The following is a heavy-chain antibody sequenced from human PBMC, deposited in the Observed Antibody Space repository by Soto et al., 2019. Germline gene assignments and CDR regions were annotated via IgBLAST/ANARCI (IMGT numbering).Heavy chain of an antibody. D-gene: IGHD3-10*01. CDR3: ARDPTYYYGSGSYGAFDI. J-gene: IGHJ3*02. V-gene: IGHV1-3*01. Sequence: QVPLVQSGAEVKKPGASVKVSCKASGYTFTSYAMHWVRQAPGQRLEWMGWINAGNGNTKYSQKFQGRVTITRDTSASTAYMELSSLRSEDTAVYYCARDPTYYYGSGSYGAFDIWGQGTMVTVSS. CDR2: INAGNGNT. CDR1: GYTFTSYA.